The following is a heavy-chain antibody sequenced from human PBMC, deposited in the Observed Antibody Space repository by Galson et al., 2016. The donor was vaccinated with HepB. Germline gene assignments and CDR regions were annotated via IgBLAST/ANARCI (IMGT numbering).Heavy chain of an antibody. CDR1: GFNFSNYG. V-gene: IGHV3-33*06. CDR3: TKDGARHAVTIFFDS. J-gene: IGHJ4*02. CDR2: IWYDGSNE. Sequence: SLRLSCAASGFNFSNYGMHWVRQVPGKGLEWVASIWYDGSNEEYADSVKGRFTISRDNSKNTMSLQMNSLRAEDTAVYYCTKDGARHAVTIFFDSWGQGSLVTVSS. D-gene: IGHD4-17*01.